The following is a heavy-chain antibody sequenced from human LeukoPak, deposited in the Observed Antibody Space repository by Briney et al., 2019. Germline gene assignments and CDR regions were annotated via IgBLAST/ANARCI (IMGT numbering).Heavy chain of an antibody. V-gene: IGHV3-21*01. CDR1: GVNFSSFS. D-gene: IGHD3-10*01. CDR3: ARDSASPWFGELSGWFAP. CDR2: ISSSSRYL. J-gene: IGHJ5*02. Sequence: PRRPCSATGVNFSSFSMNGGRKAKEKRLEWVSSISSSSRYLYDADSVKGRFTISRDNAKYSLYLQMNSLRAEDTAVYYCARDSASPWFGELSGWFAPWGQGTLVTVSS.